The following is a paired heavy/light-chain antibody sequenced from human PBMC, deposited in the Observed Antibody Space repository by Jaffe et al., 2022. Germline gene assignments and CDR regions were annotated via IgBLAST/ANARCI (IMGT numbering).Heavy chain of an antibody. Sequence: EVQLVESGGGLVQPGGSLRLSCAASGFTVSSNYMSWVRQAPGKGLEWVSVIYSGGNIYYADSVKGRFTISRDNSKNTLYLQMNSLRTEDTAVYYCARLGTASSGWSLDAYDIWGQGTMVTVSS. CDR1: GFTVSSNY. D-gene: IGHD6-19*01. CDR3: ARLGTASSGWSLDAYDI. CDR2: IYSGGNI. V-gene: IGHV3-66*02. J-gene: IGHJ3*02.
Light chain of an antibody. CDR1: QSVLYSSNNKNY. CDR3: QQYYSTPPT. CDR2: WAS. V-gene: IGKV4-1*01. J-gene: IGKJ1*01. Sequence: DIVMTQSPDSLAVSLGERATINCKSSQSVLYSSNNKNYLAWYQQKPGQPPKLLISWASTRESGVPDRFSGSGSGTDFTLTISSLQAEDVAVYYCQQYYSTPPTFGQGTKVEIK.